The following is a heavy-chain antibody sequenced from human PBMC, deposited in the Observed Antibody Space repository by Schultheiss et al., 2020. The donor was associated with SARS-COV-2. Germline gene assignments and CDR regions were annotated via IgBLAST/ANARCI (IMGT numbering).Heavy chain of an antibody. D-gene: IGHD1-26*01. Sequence: GGSLRLSCAASGFTVSSNYMSWVRQAPGKGLEWVSVIYSGGSTYYADSVKGRFTISRDNSKNTLYLQMNSLRAEDTAVYYCASSPISGSQSDAFDIWGQGTMVTVSS. CDR3: ASSPISGSQSDAFDI. J-gene: IGHJ3*02. CDR2: IYSGGST. CDR1: GFTVSSNY. V-gene: IGHV3-66*01.